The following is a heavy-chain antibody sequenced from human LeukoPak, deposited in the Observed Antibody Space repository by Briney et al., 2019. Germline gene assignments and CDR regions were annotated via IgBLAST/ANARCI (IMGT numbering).Heavy chain of an antibody. Sequence: SQTLSLTCAISGDSVSSNSAAWNWIRQSPSRGLEWLGRTYYRSKWYNDYAVSVKSRITINPDTSKNQFSLQLNSVTPEDTAVYYCARVSYDSSGYVVSFDAFDIWGPGTMVTVSS. CDR1: GDSVSSNSAA. D-gene: IGHD3-22*01. V-gene: IGHV6-1*01. CDR3: ARVSYDSSGYVVSFDAFDI. CDR2: TYYRSKWYN. J-gene: IGHJ3*02.